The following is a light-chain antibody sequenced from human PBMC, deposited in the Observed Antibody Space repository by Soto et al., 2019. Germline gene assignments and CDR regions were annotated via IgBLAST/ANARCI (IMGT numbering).Light chain of an antibody. CDR3: QLSYSTPRA. CDR2: AAS. V-gene: IGKV1-39*01. J-gene: IGKJ4*01. Sequence: DIQMTQTPSYLSAFVEDSVTITCRDSQSISSYLNWYQQKPGKAPKLLIHAASSLQSGVPSRFSCCGSGTDFTFTISSLQPEDFVTYYFQLSYSTPRAIGGGTKVDIK. CDR1: QSISSY.